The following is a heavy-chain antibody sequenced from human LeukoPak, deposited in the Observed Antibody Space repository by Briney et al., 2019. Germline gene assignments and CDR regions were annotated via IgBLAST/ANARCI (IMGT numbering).Heavy chain of an antibody. CDR2: ISGSGAST. CDR1: GFTFSTNA. V-gene: IGHV3-23*01. CDR3: ARDPAKFWSGHDY. D-gene: IGHD3-3*01. Sequence: PGGSLRLSCLTSGFTFSTNAMSWVRQAPGKGLEWISGISGSGASTYYADSVTGRFTISGDNSRNTLYLQMNSLRGDDTAVYYCARDPAKFWSGHDYWGQGTLVTVSS. J-gene: IGHJ4*02.